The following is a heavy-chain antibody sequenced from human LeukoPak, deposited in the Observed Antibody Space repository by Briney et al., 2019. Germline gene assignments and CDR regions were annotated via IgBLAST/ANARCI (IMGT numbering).Heavy chain of an antibody. Sequence: PGGSLRLSCAASGFTVSSNYMSWVRQAPGKGLEWVSVTYSGGSTYYADSVKGRFTISRDNSKNTLYLQMNSLRAEDTAVYYCASEYSYGAFDIWGQGTMVTVSS. CDR3: ASEYSYGAFDI. J-gene: IGHJ3*02. CDR1: GFTVSSNY. V-gene: IGHV3-53*01. CDR2: TYSGGST. D-gene: IGHD5-18*01.